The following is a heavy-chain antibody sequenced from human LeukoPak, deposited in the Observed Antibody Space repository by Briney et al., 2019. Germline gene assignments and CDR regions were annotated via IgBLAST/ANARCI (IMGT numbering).Heavy chain of an antibody. J-gene: IGHJ4*02. D-gene: IGHD3-10*01. CDR1: GFTFSSYA. CDR3: AKDAYGSGSYYNAIDY. Sequence: GGSLRLSCAASGFTFSSYAMSWVRQAPGKGLEWVSAISGSGGSTYYADSVKGRFTISRDNSKNTLYLQMNSLRAEDTAVYYCAKDAYGSGSYYNAIDYWGQGTLVTVS. CDR2: ISGSGGST. V-gene: IGHV3-23*01.